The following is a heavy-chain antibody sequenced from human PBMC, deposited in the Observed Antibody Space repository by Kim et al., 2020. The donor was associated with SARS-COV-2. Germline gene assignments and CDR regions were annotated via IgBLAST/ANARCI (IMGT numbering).Heavy chain of an antibody. CDR3: ARNEDY. CDR1: GYTFTSYA. Sequence: ASVKVSCKASGYTFTSYAFHWVRQAPGQRLEWMGWIDADNGNTKYSQRFQGRVTITRDTSANTAYMELRSLTSEDTAVYYCARNEDYWGQGTLVTVSS. V-gene: IGHV1-3*01. CDR2: IDADNGNT. J-gene: IGHJ4*02.